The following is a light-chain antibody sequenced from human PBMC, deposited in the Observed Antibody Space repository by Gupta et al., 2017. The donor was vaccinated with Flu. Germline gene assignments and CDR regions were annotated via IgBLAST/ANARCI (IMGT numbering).Light chain of an antibody. V-gene: IGKV1-12*01. Sequence: GDSVRFTCRASQGIGSWLAWYQLKPGKAPKVLISSASTLESGVPSRFSGSGYETDFTLTITSLRPEDFATYFCLQANTFPLTFGGGTTVEMK. CDR2: SAS. J-gene: IGKJ4*01. CDR3: LQANTFPLT. CDR1: QGIGSW.